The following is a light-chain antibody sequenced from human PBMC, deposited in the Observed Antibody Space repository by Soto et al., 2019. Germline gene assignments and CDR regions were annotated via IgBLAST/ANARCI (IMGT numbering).Light chain of an antibody. Sequence: DMQLTQSPSSLSASVGDRVTITCRASQNVRSYLNWYQQKPGKAPKLLISESSILESGVPSKFSGDGYGTDFTLTIRSLQPEDFAIYYCQQTCSIPRTFGHGTRVEIK. CDR1: QNVRSY. CDR2: ESS. V-gene: IGKV1-39*01. CDR3: QQTCSIPRT. J-gene: IGKJ1*01.